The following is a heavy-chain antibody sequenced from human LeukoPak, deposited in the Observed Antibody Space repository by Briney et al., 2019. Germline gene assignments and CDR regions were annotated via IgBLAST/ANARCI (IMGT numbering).Heavy chain of an antibody. CDR2: IYPGDTDT. V-gene: IGHV5-51*01. Sequence: GESLKISCKGSGYSFTNHWIGWGRQMPGKGLEWMGIIYPGDTDTRYSPSFQGHVTISADKSISTAYLQWSSLEASDTAMYYCARLPQWGGTYHFDYWGQGTLLTVSS. CDR3: ARLPQWGGTYHFDY. J-gene: IGHJ4*02. D-gene: IGHD1-26*01. CDR1: GYSFTNHW.